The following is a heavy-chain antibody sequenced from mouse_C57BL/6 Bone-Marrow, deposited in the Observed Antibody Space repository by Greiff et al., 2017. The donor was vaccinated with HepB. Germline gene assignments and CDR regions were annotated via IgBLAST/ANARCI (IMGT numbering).Heavy chain of an antibody. CDR3: ARKAFYYLYAMDY. D-gene: IGHD2-1*01. CDR1: GFSLTSYG. V-gene: IGHV2-2*01. J-gene: IGHJ4*01. Sequence: QVQLQQSGPGLVQPSQSLSITCTVSGFSLTSYGVHWVRQSPGKGLEWLGVIWSGGSTDYNAAFISRLSISKDNSKSQDFFKMNSLQADETAIYYCARKAFYYLYAMDYWGQGTSVTVSS. CDR2: IWSGGST.